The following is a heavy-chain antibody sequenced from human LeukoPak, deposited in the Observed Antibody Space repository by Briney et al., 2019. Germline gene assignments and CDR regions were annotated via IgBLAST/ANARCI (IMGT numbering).Heavy chain of an antibody. V-gene: IGHV4-30-4*08. CDR3: AQSELTAAGIWDIDY. J-gene: IGHJ4*02. CDR2: IYYSGST. Sequence: SETLSLTCTVSGGSISSGDYYWSWIRQPPGKGLEWIGYIYYSGSTYYNPSLKSRVTISVDTSKNQFSLKLSSVTAADTAVYYCAQSELTAAGIWDIDYWGQGTLVTVSS. CDR1: GGSISSGDYY. D-gene: IGHD6-13*01.